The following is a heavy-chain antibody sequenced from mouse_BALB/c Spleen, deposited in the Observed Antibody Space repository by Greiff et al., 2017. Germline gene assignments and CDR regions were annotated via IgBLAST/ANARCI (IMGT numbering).Heavy chain of an antibody. Sequence: QVQLQQPGAELVKPGASVKLSCKASGYTFTSYYMYWVKQRPGQGLEWIGGINPSNGGTNFNEKFKSKATLTVDKSSSTAYMQLSSLTSEDSAVYYCSLYYGYDRFAYWGQGTLVTVSA. CDR2: INPSNGGT. D-gene: IGHD2-2*01. J-gene: IGHJ3*01. V-gene: IGHV1S81*02. CDR3: SLYYGYDRFAY. CDR1: GYTFTSYY.